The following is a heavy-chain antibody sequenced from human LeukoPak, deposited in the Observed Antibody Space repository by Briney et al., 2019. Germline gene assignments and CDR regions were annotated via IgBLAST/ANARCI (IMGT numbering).Heavy chain of an antibody. CDR2: IYPGDSDT. CDR1: GYSFTTYW. J-gene: IGHJ4*02. CDR3: ARQPIKASFDS. Sequence: GESLKISCKGSGYSFTTYWIGWVRQMPGKGLEWMEIIYPGDSDTRYSLSFQGQVTISADKSTSTAYLQWSSLKASDTAMYYCARQPIKASFDSWGQGTLVTVAS. D-gene: IGHD1-14*01. V-gene: IGHV5-51*01.